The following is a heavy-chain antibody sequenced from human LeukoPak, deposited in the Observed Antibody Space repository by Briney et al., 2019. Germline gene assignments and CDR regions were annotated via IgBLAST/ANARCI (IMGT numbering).Heavy chain of an antibody. V-gene: IGHV3-23*01. CDR2: ISGSGGST. D-gene: IGHD4-23*01. J-gene: IGHJ4*02. Sequence: GGSLRLSCAASGFAFSSYAMSWVRQAPGKGREWVSAISGSGGSTYYADSVKGRFTISRDNAKNSLYLQMNSLRAEDTAVYYCARYLTLTAFDYWGQGTLVTVSS. CDR3: ARYLTLTAFDY. CDR1: GFAFSSYA.